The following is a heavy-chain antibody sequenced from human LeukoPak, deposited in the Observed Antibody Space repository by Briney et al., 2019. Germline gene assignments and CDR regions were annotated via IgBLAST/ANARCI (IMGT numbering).Heavy chain of an antibody. CDR2: INPNSGGT. Sequence: GASVTVSCKASGYTFTGYYMHWVRQAPGQGLEWMGLINPNSGGTNYAQKFQGRVTMTRDTSISTAYMELSRLRSDDTAVYYCARGDTTVTIDSGLGYWGQGTLVTVSS. CDR3: ARGDTTVTIDSGLGY. V-gene: IGHV1-2*02. CDR1: GYTFTGYY. D-gene: IGHD4-17*01. J-gene: IGHJ4*02.